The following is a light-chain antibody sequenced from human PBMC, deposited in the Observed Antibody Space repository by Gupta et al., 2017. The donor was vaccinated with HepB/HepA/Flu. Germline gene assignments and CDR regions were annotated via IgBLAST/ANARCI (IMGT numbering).Light chain of an antibody. CDR1: SGYSHYS. V-gene: IGLV4-60*02. Sequence: VPPSSSASASLGSSVKLTCTLSSGYSHYSIGWHQQQPGKAPRFLMMVDSSGRYNKGSGIPDLFAGSGSAAAVNRTIAHREDEDDDYYYSETGNSNIRVFGGGTKLTVL. J-gene: IGLJ3*02. CDR3: ETGNSNIRV. CDR2: VDSSGRY.